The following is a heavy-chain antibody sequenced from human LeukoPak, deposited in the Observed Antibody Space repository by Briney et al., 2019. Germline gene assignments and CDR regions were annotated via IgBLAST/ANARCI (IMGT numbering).Heavy chain of an antibody. D-gene: IGHD3-10*01. Sequence: PSETLSLTCTVSGGSISSNCWSWIRQPPGKGLEWIGCIYASGTTNYNPSLKGRLTISVDTSNSQFPLTVRSVTAADTAVYYCGGRGFWGQGTLVTVSS. V-gene: IGHV4-4*09. CDR1: GGSISSNC. CDR3: GGRGF. J-gene: IGHJ4*02. CDR2: IYASGTT.